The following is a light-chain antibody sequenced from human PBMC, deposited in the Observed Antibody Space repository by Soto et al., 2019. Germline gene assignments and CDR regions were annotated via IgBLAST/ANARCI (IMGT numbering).Light chain of an antibody. CDR3: QQYYNWPRT. CDR2: GAS. Sequence: VMTQAPATLSVSPGERATLSCRASQTINNNVAWYQLKDGQVPRLLIYGASNRATDVPARFSGSGSGTEFTLTISSLQSEDFAVYYCQQYYNWPRTFGQGTKVDIK. CDR1: QTINNN. V-gene: IGKV3-15*01. J-gene: IGKJ1*01.